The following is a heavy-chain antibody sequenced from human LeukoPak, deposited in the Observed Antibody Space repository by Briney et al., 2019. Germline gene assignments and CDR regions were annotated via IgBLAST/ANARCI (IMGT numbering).Heavy chain of an antibody. CDR2: IWYDGSDK. V-gene: IGHV3-33*01. CDR1: GFTFTSYG. Sequence: GGSLRLSCVASGFTFTSYGMHWVRQAPGKGLEWVAVIWYDGSDKYYADSVKGRFTISRDNSRNTLYLQMNSLRDEDTAVYYCATDQGIYWGQGTLVTVSS. J-gene: IGHJ4*02. CDR3: ATDQGIY.